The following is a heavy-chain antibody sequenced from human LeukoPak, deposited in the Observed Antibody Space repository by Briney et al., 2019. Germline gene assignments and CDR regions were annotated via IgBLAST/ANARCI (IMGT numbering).Heavy chain of an antibody. CDR3: AREQWLVRDTRGYPDY. Sequence: GASVKVSCKASGYTFTSYAMHWVRQAPGQRLEWMGWINAGNGNTKYSQKFQGRVTITRDTSASTAYMELSSLRSEDTAVYYCAREQWLVRDTRGYPDYWGQGTLVTVSS. V-gene: IGHV1-3*01. D-gene: IGHD6-19*01. J-gene: IGHJ4*02. CDR2: INAGNGNT. CDR1: GYTFTSYA.